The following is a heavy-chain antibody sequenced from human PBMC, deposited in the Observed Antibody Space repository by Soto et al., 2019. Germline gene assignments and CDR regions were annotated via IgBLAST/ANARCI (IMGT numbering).Heavy chain of an antibody. D-gene: IGHD3-3*01. Sequence: QVQLVQSGAEVKKPGASVKVSCKASGYTFTSYGISWVRQAPGQGLEWMGWISAYNGNTNYAQKLQGRSTMTTDVTTSTAYMELRSLRSDDTAVYYCTRYAGYDFCSGNTPSHFDYWGQGTLVTVYS. CDR3: TRYAGYDFCSGNTPSHFDY. J-gene: IGHJ4*02. V-gene: IGHV1-18*01. CDR2: ISAYNGNT. CDR1: GYTFTSYG.